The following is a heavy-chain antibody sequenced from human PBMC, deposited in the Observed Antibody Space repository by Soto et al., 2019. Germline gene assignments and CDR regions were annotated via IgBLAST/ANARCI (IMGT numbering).Heavy chain of an antibody. CDR3: ARGRCPGPNDY. Sequence: QVQLVESGGGVVQPGTSLRLSCAASGFTFSSYAMHWVRQAPGKGLEWVAVISFDGSNKYYADSVKGQFTISRDRSKNRLYLQKDSLRGDDTAVYYCARGRCPGPNDYRGQGTLVNVSS. CDR1: GFTFSSYA. V-gene: IGHV3-30-3*01. J-gene: IGHJ4*02. D-gene: IGHD2-8*02. CDR2: ISFDGSNK.